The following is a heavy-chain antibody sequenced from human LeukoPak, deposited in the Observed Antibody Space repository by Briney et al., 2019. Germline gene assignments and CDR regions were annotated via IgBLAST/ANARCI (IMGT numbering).Heavy chain of an antibody. Sequence: GGSLRLSCAASGFTVSSNYMSWARQAPGKGLEWVSLISSGDRTYYADSVKGRFTISRDNSKNTLYLQMNSLTAEDTAVYYCARGPSSYGSGSYDHWGQGTLVTVSS. J-gene: IGHJ4*02. CDR1: GFTVSSNY. CDR2: ISSGDRT. D-gene: IGHD3-10*01. CDR3: ARGPSSYGSGSYDH. V-gene: IGHV3-53*01.